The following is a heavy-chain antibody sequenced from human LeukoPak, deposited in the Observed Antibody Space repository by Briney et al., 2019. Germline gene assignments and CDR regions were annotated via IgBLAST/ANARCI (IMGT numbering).Heavy chain of an antibody. Sequence: GGSLRLSCAASGFTFNNYAMSWVRQAPGKGLEWVSAISASGGTTYYADSVKGRFTISRDNSENTLLLQMNSLRAEDTAVYYCAKEPREYCSSTSCPNWFDSWGQGTLVTVSS. V-gene: IGHV3-23*01. CDR3: AKEPREYCSSTSCPNWFDS. J-gene: IGHJ5*01. D-gene: IGHD2-2*01. CDR2: ISASGGTT. CDR1: GFTFNNYA.